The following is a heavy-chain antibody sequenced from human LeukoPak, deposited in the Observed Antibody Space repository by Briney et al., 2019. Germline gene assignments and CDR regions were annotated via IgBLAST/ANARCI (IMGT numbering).Heavy chain of an antibody. Sequence: SQTLSLTCTVSGGSISSGDYYWSWIRQPPGKGLEWIGYIYYSGSTYYNPSLKSRVTISVDTSKNQFSLKLSSVTAADTAVYYCAREGNYDILNGLDAFDIWGQGTMITVSS. CDR1: GGSISSGDYY. CDR2: IYYSGST. V-gene: IGHV4-30-4*08. CDR3: AREGNYDILNGLDAFDI. J-gene: IGHJ3*02. D-gene: IGHD3-9*01.